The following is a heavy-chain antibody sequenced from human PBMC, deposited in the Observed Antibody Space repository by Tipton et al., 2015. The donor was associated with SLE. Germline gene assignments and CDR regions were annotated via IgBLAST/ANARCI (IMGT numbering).Heavy chain of an antibody. CDR2: IYTSGST. J-gene: IGHJ4*02. D-gene: IGHD3-10*01. Sequence: TLSLTCTVSGGSISSGSYYWSWIRQPAGKGLEWIGYIYTSGSTNYNPSLKSRVTISVDTSKNQFSLKLSSVTAADTAVYYCARGGEGGSDYWGQGTLVTVSS. V-gene: IGHV4-61*09. CDR1: GGSISSGSYY. CDR3: ARGGEGGSDY.